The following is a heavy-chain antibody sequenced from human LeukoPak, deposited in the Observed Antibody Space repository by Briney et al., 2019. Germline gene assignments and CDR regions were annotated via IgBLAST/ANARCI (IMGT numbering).Heavy chain of an antibody. V-gene: IGHV4-59*01. CDR1: GGSISSYY. CDR3: ARGSFLAVTGWFDP. Sequence: SETLSLTCTVSGGSISSYYWSWIRQPPGKGLEWIGYIYYSGSTNYNPSLKSRVTISVDTSKNQFSLKLSSVTAADTAVYYCARGSFLAVTGWFDPWGQGTLVTVSS. D-gene: IGHD4-17*01. J-gene: IGHJ5*02. CDR2: IYYSGST.